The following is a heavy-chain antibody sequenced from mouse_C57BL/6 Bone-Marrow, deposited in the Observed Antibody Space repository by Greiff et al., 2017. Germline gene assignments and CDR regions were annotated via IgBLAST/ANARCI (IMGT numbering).Heavy chain of an antibody. CDR2: IYPGSGST. Sequence: QVHVKQPGAELVKPGASVKMSCKASGYTFTSYWITWVKQRPGQGLEWIGDIYPGSGSTNYNEKFKSKATLTVDTSSSTAYMQLSSLTSEDSAVYYCARDEGPHYYAMDYWGQGTSVTVSS. V-gene: IGHV1-55*01. CDR3: ARDEGPHYYAMDY. J-gene: IGHJ4*01. CDR1: GYTFTSYW. D-gene: IGHD3-3*01.